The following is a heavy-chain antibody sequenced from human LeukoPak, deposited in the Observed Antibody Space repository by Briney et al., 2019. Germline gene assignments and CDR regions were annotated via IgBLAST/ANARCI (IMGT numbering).Heavy chain of an antibody. CDR2: IYYSGST. D-gene: IGHD2-15*01. J-gene: IGHJ4*02. Sequence: PSETLSLTCTVSGGSISSSSYYWGWIRQPPGKGLEWIGSIYYSGSTYYNPSLKSRVTISVDTSKNQFSLKLSSVTAADTAVYYCARHVAVVRPDYWGQGTLVTVSS. CDR1: GGSISSSSYY. CDR3: ARHVAVVRPDY. V-gene: IGHV4-39*01.